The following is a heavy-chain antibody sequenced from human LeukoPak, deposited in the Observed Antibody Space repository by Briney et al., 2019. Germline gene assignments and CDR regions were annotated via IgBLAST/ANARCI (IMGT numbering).Heavy chain of an antibody. D-gene: IGHD6-6*01. J-gene: IGHJ1*01. CDR3: ARGTYSSSKYFQH. Sequence: GGSLSLSCAASGFTFSSYSMNWVRQAPGKGLEWVSYISSSSSTIYYADSVKGRFTISRDNAKNSLYLQMNSLRAEDTAVYYCARGTYSSSKYFQHWGQGTLVTVSS. CDR2: ISSSSSTI. CDR1: GFTFSSYS. V-gene: IGHV3-48*01.